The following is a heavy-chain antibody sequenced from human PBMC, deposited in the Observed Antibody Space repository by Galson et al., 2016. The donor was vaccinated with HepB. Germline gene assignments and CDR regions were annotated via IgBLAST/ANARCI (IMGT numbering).Heavy chain of an antibody. Sequence: SLRLSCAASGFVFSNFGLSWVRQAPGKGLEWVASISPRRTTYYSDSVQGRFTISRDNSNNTLYLQMNGLRAEDTAVYYCAKERLVRRIFDHWGQGTLLTVSS. CDR2: ISPRRTT. CDR1: GFVFSNFG. CDR3: AKERLVRRIFDH. V-gene: IGHV3-23*01. D-gene: IGHD1-1*01. J-gene: IGHJ4*02.